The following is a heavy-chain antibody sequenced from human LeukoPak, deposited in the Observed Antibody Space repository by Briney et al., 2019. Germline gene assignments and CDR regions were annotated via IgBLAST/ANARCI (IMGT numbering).Heavy chain of an antibody. Sequence: ASVKVSCKASGYTFTGYYMHWVRQAPGQGLEWMGWINPNSGGTNYAQKFQGRVTMTRDTSISTAYMELSRLRSDDTAVYYCARANPPAAGTLYYYGMDVWGQGTTVTVSS. CDR2: INPNSGGT. J-gene: IGHJ6*02. CDR3: ARANPPAAGTLYYYGMDV. V-gene: IGHV1-2*02. D-gene: IGHD6-13*01. CDR1: GYTFTGYY.